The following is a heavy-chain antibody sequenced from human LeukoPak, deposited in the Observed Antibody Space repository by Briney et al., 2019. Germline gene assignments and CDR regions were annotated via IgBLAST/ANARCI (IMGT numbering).Heavy chain of an antibody. Sequence: PGGSLRLSCAAPGFSVSSNYMSWVRQAPGKGLEWVSVIYSGGSIYYADSVKGRFTISRDNSKNTLYLQMNSLRAEDTAVYYCARGPARRRDGYNYYGMDVWGQGTTVTVSS. CDR1: GFSVSSNY. J-gene: IGHJ6*02. CDR2: IYSGGSI. V-gene: IGHV3-53*01. D-gene: IGHD5-24*01. CDR3: ARGPARRRDGYNYYGMDV.